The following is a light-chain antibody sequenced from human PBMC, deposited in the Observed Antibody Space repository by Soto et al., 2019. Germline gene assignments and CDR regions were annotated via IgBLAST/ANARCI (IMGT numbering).Light chain of an antibody. V-gene: IGKV3-20*01. Sequence: EIVLTQSPDTLSLSPGERASLSCRASQSVSNNFLAWYQQQPGQAPRLLIYGASSRATGIPDRFSGSGSGTDFTLTISRLEPEDFAVYYCQQYGSSPKTFGQGTKVDIK. CDR1: QSVSNNF. CDR2: GAS. CDR3: QQYGSSPKT. J-gene: IGKJ1*01.